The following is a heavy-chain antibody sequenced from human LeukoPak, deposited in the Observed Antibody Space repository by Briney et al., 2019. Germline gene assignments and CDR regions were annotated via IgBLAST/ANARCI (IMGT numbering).Heavy chain of an antibody. D-gene: IGHD2-21*02. CDR1: GFTFRSYG. CDR3: AKDLERHIVVVTASAVDY. V-gene: IGHV3-30*18. J-gene: IGHJ4*02. CDR2: ISYDGSNK. Sequence: GRSLRLSCAASGFTFRSYGMHWVRQAPGKGLEWVAVISYDGSNKYYADSVKGRFTISRDNSKNTLYLQMNSLRAEDTAVYYCAKDLERHIVVVTASAVDYWGQGTLATVSS.